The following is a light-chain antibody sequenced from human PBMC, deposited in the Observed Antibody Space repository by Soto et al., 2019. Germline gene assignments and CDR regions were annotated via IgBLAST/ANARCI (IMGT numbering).Light chain of an antibody. V-gene: IGKV3-20*01. Sequence: ENVLTQSPGTLSLSPGERATLSCRASQSVSSSYLAWYQQKPGQAPSLLIYGASSRPTGIPDRFSGSGSGTDFTLTISRLEPEDFAIYYCQQFVSSPPMFTFGQGTKLEIK. CDR2: GAS. CDR3: QQFVSSPPMFT. J-gene: IGKJ2*01. CDR1: QSVSSSY.